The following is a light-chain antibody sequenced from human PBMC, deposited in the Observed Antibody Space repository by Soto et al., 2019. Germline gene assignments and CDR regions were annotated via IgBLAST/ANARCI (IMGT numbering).Light chain of an antibody. CDR2: EAS. V-gene: IGKV3-11*01. CDR3: QHRYNGPPCT. J-gene: IGKJ2*02. Sequence: EVVLTQSPATLSLSPGERATLSCRASQSISNSLAWYQQKPGQAPRLLIYEASNRATGIPARFSGTGSGTDFTLTISSLEPEDFAVYYCQHRYNGPPCTFGQGTKLEIK. CDR1: QSISNS.